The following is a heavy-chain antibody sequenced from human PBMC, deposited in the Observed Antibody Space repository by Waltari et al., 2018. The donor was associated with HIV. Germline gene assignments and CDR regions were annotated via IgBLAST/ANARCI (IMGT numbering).Heavy chain of an antibody. V-gene: IGHV4-39*01. D-gene: IGHD3-22*01. CDR1: GGSISSSSYY. J-gene: IGHJ4*02. CDR3: ARHSLTYYYDSSGYSVAFDY. Sequence: QLQLQESGPGLVKPSETLSLTCTVSGGSISSSSYYWGWIRQPPGKGLEWIGSIYYSGRTDSIPSLRGQVTIAVDTSKNQFSLKLSSVTSADTAVYYCARHSLTYYYDSSGYSVAFDYWGQGTLVTVSS. CDR2: IYYSGRT.